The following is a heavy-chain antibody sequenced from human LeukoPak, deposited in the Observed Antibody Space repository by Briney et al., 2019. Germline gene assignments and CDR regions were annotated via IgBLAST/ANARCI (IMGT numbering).Heavy chain of an antibody. V-gene: IGHV3-49*03. CDR1: GFTFGDYA. D-gene: IGHD1-1*01. Sequence: GGSLRLSCTASGFTFGDYAMSWFRQAPGKGLEWVGFIRSEAYGGTTEYAASVKGRFTISRDDSKSIAYLQMNSLKTEDTAVYYCTRGSERRYYYGMDVWGQGTTVTVSS. J-gene: IGHJ6*02. CDR2: IRSEAYGGTT. CDR3: TRGSERRYYYGMDV.